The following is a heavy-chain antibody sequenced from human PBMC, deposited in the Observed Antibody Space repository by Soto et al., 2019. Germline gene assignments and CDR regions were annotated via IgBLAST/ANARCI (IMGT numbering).Heavy chain of an antibody. D-gene: IGHD3-9*01. J-gene: IGHJ4*02. Sequence: GGSLRLSCAASGFTVSSNYMSWVRQAPGKGLEWVSVIYSGGSTYYADSVKGRFTISRDNSKNTLYLQMNSLRAEDTAVYYCARGGILTGYYTFDYWGQGTLVTVSS. CDR1: GFTVSSNY. CDR3: ARGGILTGYYTFDY. CDR2: IYSGGST. V-gene: IGHV3-53*01.